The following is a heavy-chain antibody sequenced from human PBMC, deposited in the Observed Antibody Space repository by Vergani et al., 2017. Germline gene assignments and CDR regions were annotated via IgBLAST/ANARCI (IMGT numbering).Heavy chain of an antibody. D-gene: IGHD3-9*01. CDR1: GGSFNTYY. CDR2: IYSTGST. J-gene: IGHJ6*02. Sequence: QVQLEESGPGLVKPSETLSLTCTVSGGSFNTYYWSWIRQSPGKGLEWIGYIYSTGSTNYTPSLNSRVTMSVDTSKNQFALKLRSVTAADTALYFCARVMYRDEASTGYRLEGMYIWGQGTTVTISS. CDR3: ARVMYRDEASTGYRLEGMYI. V-gene: IGHV4-59*13.